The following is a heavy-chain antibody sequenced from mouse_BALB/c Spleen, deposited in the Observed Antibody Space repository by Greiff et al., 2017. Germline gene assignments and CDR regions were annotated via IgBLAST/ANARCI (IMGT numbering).Heavy chain of an antibody. J-gene: IGHJ3*01. Sequence: QVQLKQSGAELAKPGASVKMSCKASGYTFTSYWMHWVKQRPGQGLEWIGYINPSTGYTEYNQKFKDKATLTADKSSSTAYMQLSSLTSEDSAVYYCARGGGYDAWFAYWGQGTLVTVSA. V-gene: IGHV1-7*01. CDR2: INPSTGYT. CDR1: GYTFTSYW. D-gene: IGHD2-2*01. CDR3: ARGGGYDAWFAY.